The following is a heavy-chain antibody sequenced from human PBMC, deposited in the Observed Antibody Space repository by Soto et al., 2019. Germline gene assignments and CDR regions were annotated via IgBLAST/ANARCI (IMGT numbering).Heavy chain of an antibody. V-gene: IGHV3-21*04. CDR2: ISSNSSNI. CDR1: GFTFSSYS. CDR3: VKASDGGWPYCFDS. Sequence: GGSLRLSCAASGFTFSSYSMNWVRQAPGKGLEWVSSISSNSSNIYYADSVRGRCTISRDNSTNTIYLQMNSLRADDTAVYFCVKASDGGWPYCFDSWGHGTLVTVSS. D-gene: IGHD2-15*01. J-gene: IGHJ4*01.